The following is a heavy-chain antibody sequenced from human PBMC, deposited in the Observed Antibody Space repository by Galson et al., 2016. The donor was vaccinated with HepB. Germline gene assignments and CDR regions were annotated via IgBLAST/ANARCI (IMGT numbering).Heavy chain of an antibody. CDR2: VSYSGSI. J-gene: IGHJ6*02. CDR3: ARDSAGNYRYYYGMDV. Sequence: ETLSLTCTVSGGSISSSNYYWGWIRQPPGKGLEWIGSVSYSGSIYHNPSLKSRVIISVDTSKSQFSLKLSSLTAADTALYYCARDSAGNYRYYYGMDVWGQGTTVTVSS. CDR1: GGSISSSNYY. V-gene: IGHV4-39*07. D-gene: IGHD5-24*01.